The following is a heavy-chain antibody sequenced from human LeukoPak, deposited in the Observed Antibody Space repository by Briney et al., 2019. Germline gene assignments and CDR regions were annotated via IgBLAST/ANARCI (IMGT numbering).Heavy chain of an antibody. CDR1: GFTFSNFA. D-gene: IGHD3-22*01. J-gene: IGHJ4*02. V-gene: IGHV3-21*01. CDR2: ITWNSNYI. CDR3: AQKARDSGMIIF. Sequence: PGGSLRLSCVTSGFTFSNFAMPWVRQAPGKGLEWASSITWNSNYIYYVDSVKGRFTVSRDNAKNSLFLQMDSLRAEDTAVYYCAQKARDSGMIIFGGQGTLVTVSP.